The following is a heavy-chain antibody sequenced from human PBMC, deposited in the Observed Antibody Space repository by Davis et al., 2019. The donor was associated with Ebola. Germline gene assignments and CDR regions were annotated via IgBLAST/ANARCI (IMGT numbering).Heavy chain of an antibody. D-gene: IGHD1-1*01. Sequence: SETLSLTCTVSGGSISSYYWSWIRQPPGKGREWIGSIYYSGSTYYNPSLKSRVTISVDTSKNQFSLKLSSVTAADTAVYYCARRTLEYYYGMDVWGQGTTVTVSS. CDR2: IYYSGST. CDR1: GGSISSYY. J-gene: IGHJ6*02. V-gene: IGHV4-59*05. CDR3: ARRTLEYYYGMDV.